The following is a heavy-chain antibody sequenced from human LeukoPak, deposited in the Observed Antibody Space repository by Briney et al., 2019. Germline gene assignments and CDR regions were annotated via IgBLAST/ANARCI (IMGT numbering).Heavy chain of an antibody. CDR2: IYYSGDT. CDR1: DGSITDNY. D-gene: IGHD2-2*01. CDR3: ARGKYQLLKGSYYFDY. Sequence: SETLSLTCTVSDGSITDNYWSWIRQPPGKALEYLGYIYYSGDTNVYPSLKSRVTISVDTSKNQFSLKLSSVTAADTAVYYCARGKYQLLKGSYYFDYWGQGTLVTVSS. J-gene: IGHJ4*02. V-gene: IGHV4-59*01.